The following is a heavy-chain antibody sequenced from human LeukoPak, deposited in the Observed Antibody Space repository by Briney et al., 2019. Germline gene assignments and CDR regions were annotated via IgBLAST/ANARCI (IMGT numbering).Heavy chain of an antibody. CDR1: GFTFSSYS. D-gene: IGHD1-7*01. Sequence: GGSPRLSCAASGFTFSSYSMNWVRQAPGKGLEWVSSISSSSSYIYYADSVKGRFTISRDNAKNSLYLQMNSMRAEDTAVYYCARDVDITGTGDICGQGTMVTVSS. CDR3: ARDVDITGTGDI. CDR2: ISSSSSYI. V-gene: IGHV3-21*01. J-gene: IGHJ3*02.